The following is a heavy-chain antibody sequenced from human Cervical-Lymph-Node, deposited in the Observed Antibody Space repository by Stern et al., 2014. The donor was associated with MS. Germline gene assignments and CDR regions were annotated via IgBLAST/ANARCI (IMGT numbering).Heavy chain of an antibody. CDR1: GFIFSDYY. D-gene: IGHD3-10*01. J-gene: IGHJ4*02. V-gene: IGHV3-11*01. CDR3: ARAGGSEDDF. CDR2: ISSRDGTI. Sequence: VQLVESGGGLVKPGGSLRLSCAASGFIFSDYYMNWIRQAPGKGLEWLSYISSRDGTISYADSVKGRFTISRDNAKKSLYLHMNSLRAEDTAVYYCARAGGSEDDFWGQGTLVTVSS.